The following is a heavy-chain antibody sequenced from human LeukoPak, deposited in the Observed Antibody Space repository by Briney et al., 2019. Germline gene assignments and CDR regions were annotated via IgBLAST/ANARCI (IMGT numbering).Heavy chain of an antibody. D-gene: IGHD2-2*01. CDR2: IKQDGSAK. V-gene: IGHV3-7*01. Sequence: GRSLRLSCTASGFTFSDYWMTWVRQAPGKGLEVVANIKQDGSAKYYVDSVKGRFTISRDNAKNSLYLQMDSLRVEDTATYYCARWRGSTSERSDYWGQETLVTVSS. CDR1: GFTFSDYW. CDR3: ARWRGSTSERSDY. J-gene: IGHJ4*02.